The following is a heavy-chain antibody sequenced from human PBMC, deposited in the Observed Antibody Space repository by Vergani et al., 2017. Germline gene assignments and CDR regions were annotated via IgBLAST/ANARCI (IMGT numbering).Heavy chain of an antibody. D-gene: IGHD4-17*01. CDR3: ARLRRGYGDYAWFDP. CDR2: IDWDDDK. CDR1: GFSLSTSGMC. J-gene: IGHJ5*02. V-gene: IGHV2-70*01. Sequence: QVTLRESGPALVKPTQTLTLTCPFSGFSLSTSGMCVSWLRQPPGKALEWLALIDWDDDKYYSTSLKTRLTISKDTSKNQVVLTMTNMDPVDTATYYCARLRRGYGDYAWFDPWGQGTLVTVSS.